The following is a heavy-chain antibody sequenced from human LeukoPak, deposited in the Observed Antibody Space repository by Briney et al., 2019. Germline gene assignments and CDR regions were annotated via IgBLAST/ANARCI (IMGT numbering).Heavy chain of an antibody. CDR1: GGSIGTFY. J-gene: IGHJ4*02. CDR3: TRGWLRSNY. Sequence: SETLSLTCTVSGGSIGTFYWSWIRQAPGKGLEWIGYIYYSGITNYNPSLKSRVTISVDTSKNQFSLKLSSVTAADTAVYYCTRGWLRSNYWGQGTLVTVSS. V-gene: IGHV4-59*01. D-gene: IGHD5-12*01. CDR2: IYYSGIT.